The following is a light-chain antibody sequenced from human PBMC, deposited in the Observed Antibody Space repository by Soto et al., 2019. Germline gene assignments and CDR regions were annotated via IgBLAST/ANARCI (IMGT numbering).Light chain of an antibody. Sequence: DIVMTQSPATLSVSPGERATLSCRASQSVSSNLAWYQQKPGQAPRLLIYGASTRATGIPARFSGSGSGTDFTLTISRLEPEDFAVYYCLQYGTFPRTFGQGTKV. V-gene: IGKV3-15*01. CDR3: LQYGTFPRT. J-gene: IGKJ1*01. CDR2: GAS. CDR1: QSVSSN.